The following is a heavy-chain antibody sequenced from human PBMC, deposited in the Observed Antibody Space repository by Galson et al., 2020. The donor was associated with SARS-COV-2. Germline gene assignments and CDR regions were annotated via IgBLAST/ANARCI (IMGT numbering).Heavy chain of an antibody. CDR3: ARVEYDSSGYYYWFDP. Sequence: GGSLRLSCAASGFTFSSYDMHWVRQATGKGPEWVSAIGTAGDTYYPGSVKGRFTISRENAKNSLYLQMNSLRAGDTAVYYCARVEYDSSGYYYWFDPWGQGTLVTVSS. CDR2: IGTAGDT. D-gene: IGHD3-22*01. CDR1: GFTFSSYD. V-gene: IGHV3-13*01. J-gene: IGHJ5*02.